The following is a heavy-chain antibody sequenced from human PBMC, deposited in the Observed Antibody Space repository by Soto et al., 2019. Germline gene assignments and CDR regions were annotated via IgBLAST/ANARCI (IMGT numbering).Heavy chain of an antibody. CDR1: GGSFSGYY. Sequence: SETLSLTCAVYGGSFSGYYWSWIRQPPGKGLEWIGEINHSGSTNYNPSLKSRVTISVDTSKNQFSLKLSSVTAADTAVYYCARLVGVRYYYYYYGMDVWGQGTTVTVSS. J-gene: IGHJ6*02. V-gene: IGHV4-34*01. CDR3: ARLVGVRYYYYYYGMDV. CDR2: INHSGST. D-gene: IGHD3-10*01.